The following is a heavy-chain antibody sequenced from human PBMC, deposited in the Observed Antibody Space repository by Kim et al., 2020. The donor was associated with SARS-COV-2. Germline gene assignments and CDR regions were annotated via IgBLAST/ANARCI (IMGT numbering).Heavy chain of an antibody. V-gene: IGHV1-18*04. J-gene: IGHJ6*02. CDR3: ARVEVRGVENYYGMDV. D-gene: IGHD3-10*01. CDR2: ISAYNGNT. Sequence: ASVKVSCKASGYTFTSYGISWVRQAPGQGLEWMGWISAYNGNTNYAQKLQGRVTMTTDTSTSTAYMELRSLRSDDTAVYYCARVEVRGVENYYGMDVWGQGTTVTVSS. CDR1: GYTFTSYG.